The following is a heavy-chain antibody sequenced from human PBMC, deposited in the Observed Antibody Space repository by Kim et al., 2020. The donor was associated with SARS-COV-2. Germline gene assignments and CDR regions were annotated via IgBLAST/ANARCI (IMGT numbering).Heavy chain of an antibody. CDR2: ISAYNGNT. Sequence: ASVKVSCKASGYTFTSYGISWVRQAPGQGLEWMGWISAYNGNTNYAQKLQGRVTMTTDTSTSTAYMELRSLRSDDTAVYYCATSRLGELWDYGMDVWGQGTTGTVSS. D-gene: IGHD3-16*01. CDR1: GYTFTSYG. V-gene: IGHV1-18*01. CDR3: ATSRLGELWDYGMDV. J-gene: IGHJ6*02.